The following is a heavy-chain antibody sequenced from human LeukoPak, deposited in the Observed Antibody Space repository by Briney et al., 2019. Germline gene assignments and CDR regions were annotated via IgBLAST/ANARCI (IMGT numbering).Heavy chain of an antibody. J-gene: IGHJ6*04. CDR1: GFTFNIYW. V-gene: IGHV3-7*01. CDR2: IEQDGSEK. D-gene: IGHD3-10*02. CDR3: AELGITMIGGV. Sequence: PGGSLRLSCAVSGFTFNIYWMSWVRQAPGKGLEWVANIEQDGSEKYYVDSVKGRFTISRDNAKNSLYLQMNSLRAEDTAVYYCAELGITMIGGVWGKGTTVTISS.